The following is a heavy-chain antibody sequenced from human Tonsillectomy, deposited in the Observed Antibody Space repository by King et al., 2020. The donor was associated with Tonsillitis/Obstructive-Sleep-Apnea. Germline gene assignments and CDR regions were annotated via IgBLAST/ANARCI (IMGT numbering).Heavy chain of an antibody. Sequence: VQLVESGGGLVTPGGSLRLSCAASGFTFSSCSMNWVRQAPGRGLEWGASISSSSSYIYYADSVKVRFTISRDNAKNSMYLKMNSLRAEDTAGYYCARDGGCSSTSCFAYFDYWGQGTLVTVSS. V-gene: IGHV3-21*01. CDR2: ISSSSSYI. CDR1: GFTFSSCS. D-gene: IGHD2-2*01. CDR3: ARDGGCSSTSCFAYFDY. J-gene: IGHJ4*02.